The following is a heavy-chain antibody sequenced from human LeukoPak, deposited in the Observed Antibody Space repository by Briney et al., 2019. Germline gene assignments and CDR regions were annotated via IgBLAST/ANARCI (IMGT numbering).Heavy chain of an antibody. CDR1: GYSFTSYW. CDR2: IDPSDSYT. CDR3: ASLSAPGGYDSGFDY. Sequence: GESLRISCKGSGYSFTSYWINLVRQMPGKGLEWMGRIDPSDSYTNYSPSFQGHVTISADKSITTAYLQWSSLKASDTAMYYCASLSAPGGYDSGFDYWGQGTLVTVSS. D-gene: IGHD5-12*01. J-gene: IGHJ4*02. V-gene: IGHV5-10-1*01.